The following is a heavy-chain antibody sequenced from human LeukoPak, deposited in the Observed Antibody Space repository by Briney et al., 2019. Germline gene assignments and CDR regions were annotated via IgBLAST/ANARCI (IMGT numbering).Heavy chain of an antibody. D-gene: IGHD6-19*01. CDR2: ISHDGSIE. Sequence: PGGSLRLSCVVSGFTISTHGMHWARQAPGKGLEWVAMISHDGSIEHYGDSVKGRLTISRDNSKNTLYLQMNSLRDEDTGAYYCAKDWGSSGWYNWFDPWGQGTLVTVSS. CDR1: GFTISTHG. V-gene: IGHV3-30*18. J-gene: IGHJ5*02. CDR3: AKDWGSSGWYNWFDP.